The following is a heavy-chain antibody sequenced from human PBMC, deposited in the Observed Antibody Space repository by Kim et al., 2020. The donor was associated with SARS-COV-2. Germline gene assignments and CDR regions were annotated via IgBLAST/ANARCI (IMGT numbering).Heavy chain of an antibody. J-gene: IGHJ6*02. CDR2: INGDGSTT. CDR1: GFTFSNYW. D-gene: IGHD1-1*01. CDR3: ARSFGTNMDV. Sequence: GGSLRLSCAASGFTFSNYWMNWVRQAPGKGLMWVSRINGDGSTTGYADSVKGRFTISRDNAKNTLYLQMDSLRAEDTAVYYCARSFGTNMDVWGQGTTVTVSS. V-gene: IGHV3-74*01.